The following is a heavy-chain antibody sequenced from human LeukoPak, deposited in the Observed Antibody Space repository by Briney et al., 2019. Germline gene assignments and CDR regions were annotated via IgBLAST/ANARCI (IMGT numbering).Heavy chain of an antibody. CDR1: GGSISSYY. CDR3: ARAVADAFDI. Sequence: PSETLSLTCTVSGGSISSYYWSWIRQPPGKGLEWIGYIYYSGSTNYNPSLKSRVTISVDTSKNQFSLKLSSVTAGGTAAYYCARAVADAFDIWGQGTMVTVSS. J-gene: IGHJ3*02. CDR2: IYYSGST. V-gene: IGHV4-59*08. D-gene: IGHD6-19*01.